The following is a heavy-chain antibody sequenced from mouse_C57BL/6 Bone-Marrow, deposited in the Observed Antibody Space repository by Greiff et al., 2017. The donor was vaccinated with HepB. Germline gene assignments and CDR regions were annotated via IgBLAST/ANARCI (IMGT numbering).Heavy chain of an antibody. CDR1: GFTFSDAW. V-gene: IGHV6-6*01. Sequence: EVKLMESGGGLVQPGGSMKLSCAASGFTFSDAWMDWVRQSPEKGLEWVAEIRNKANNHATYYAESVKGRFTISRDDSKCSVYLQRNSLRAEDTGIYYCTRDYYGSSYVPFAYWGQGTLVTVSA. J-gene: IGHJ3*01. CDR3: TRDYYGSSYVPFAY. D-gene: IGHD1-1*01. CDR2: IRNKANNHAT.